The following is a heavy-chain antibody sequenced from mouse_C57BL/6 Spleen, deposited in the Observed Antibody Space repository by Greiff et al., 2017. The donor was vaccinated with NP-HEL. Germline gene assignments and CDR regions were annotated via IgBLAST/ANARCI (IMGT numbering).Heavy chain of an antibody. V-gene: IGHV6-3*01. CDR2: IRLKSDNYAT. J-gene: IGHJ3*01. Sequence: EVQGVESGGGLVQPGGSMKLSCVASGFTFSNYWMNWVRQSPEKGLEWVAQIRLKSDNYATHYAESVKGRFTISRDDSKSSVYLQKNNVRAEDTGIYYCTERFAYWGQGTLVTVSA. CDR3: TERFAY. CDR1: GFTFSNYW.